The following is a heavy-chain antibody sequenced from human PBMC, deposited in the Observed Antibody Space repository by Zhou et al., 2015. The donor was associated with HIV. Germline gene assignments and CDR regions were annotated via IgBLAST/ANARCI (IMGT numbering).Heavy chain of an antibody. CDR3: AREKGYSGYHERLYYFDY. V-gene: IGHV1-69*01. CDR1: GGTFSSYA. D-gene: IGHD5-12*01. Sequence: QVQLVQSGAEVKKPGSSVKVSCKASGGTFSSYAISWVRQAPGQGLEWMGGIIPIFGTANYAQKFQGRVTITADESTSTAYMELSSLRSEDTAVYYCAREKGYSGYHERLYYFDYWGQGTLVTVSS. CDR2: IIPIFGTA. J-gene: IGHJ4*02.